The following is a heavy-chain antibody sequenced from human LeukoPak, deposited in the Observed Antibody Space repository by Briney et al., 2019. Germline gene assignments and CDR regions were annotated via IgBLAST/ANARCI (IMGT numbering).Heavy chain of an antibody. CDR1: GYTLTELS. D-gene: IGHD2-21*02. CDR2: FDPEDGET. J-gene: IGHJ5*02. CDR3: FKFAAGPDRYYP. V-gene: IGHV1-24*01. Sequence: ASVKVSCKVSGYTLTELSMHWVRQAPGKGLEWMGGFDPEDGETIYAQKFQGRVTMTEDTSTDTAYMELNNLKSEDTAIYYCFKFAAGPDRYYPWGQGTLVTVSS.